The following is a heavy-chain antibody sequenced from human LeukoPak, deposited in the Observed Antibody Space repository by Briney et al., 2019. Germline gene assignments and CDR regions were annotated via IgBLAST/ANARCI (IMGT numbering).Heavy chain of an antibody. D-gene: IGHD3-10*01. CDR1: GFTFSNAW. Sequence: GGSLRLSCAASGFTFSNAWMSWVRQAPGKGLEWVSSISSSSSYIYYADSLKGRFTISRDNAKNSLYLQMNSLRAEDTAVYYCARDASVRGASDYWGQGTLVTVSS. CDR2: ISSSSSYI. V-gene: IGHV3-21*01. CDR3: ARDASVRGASDY. J-gene: IGHJ4*02.